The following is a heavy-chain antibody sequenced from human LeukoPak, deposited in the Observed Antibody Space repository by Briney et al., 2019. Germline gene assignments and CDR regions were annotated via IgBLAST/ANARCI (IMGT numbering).Heavy chain of an antibody. D-gene: IGHD1-1*01. CDR1: GYTFTSYD. CDR2: MNPNSGNT. J-gene: IGHJ5*02. Sequence: GASVKVSCKASGYTFTSYDINWVRQATGQGFEWMGWMNPNSGNTGYAQKFQGRVTMTRNTSISTAYMELSSLRSEDTAVYYCARRGRTTGTTKWFDPWGQGTLVTVSS. CDR3: ARRGRTTGTTKWFDP. V-gene: IGHV1-8*01.